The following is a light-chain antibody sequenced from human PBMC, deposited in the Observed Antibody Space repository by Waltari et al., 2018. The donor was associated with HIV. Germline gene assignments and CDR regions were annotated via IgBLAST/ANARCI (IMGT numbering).Light chain of an antibody. CDR1: DIGCYS. V-gene: IGLV3-21*01. Sequence: SLVLTQAPSVSVAPGKTAQITCGGNDIGCYSVHWYQHMPGQAPVLVVYYNRARPAGIPDRFSGSNSGNPATLTIARVEVGDEGDYYCQVWDTSSSVIFGGGTKLTVI. CDR2: YNR. J-gene: IGLJ2*01. CDR3: QVWDTSSSVI.